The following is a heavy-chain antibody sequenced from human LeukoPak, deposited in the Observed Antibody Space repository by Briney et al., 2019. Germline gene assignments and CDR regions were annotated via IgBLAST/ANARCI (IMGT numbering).Heavy chain of an antibody. Sequence: PGGSLRLSCAASGFPFNAYWMTWVRQAPGKGLEWVAVISYDGSNKYYADSVKGRFTISRDNSKNTLYLQMNSLRAEDTAVYYCARDRVGATDYFDYWGQGTLVTVSS. CDR1: GFPFNAYW. D-gene: IGHD1-26*01. CDR2: ISYDGSNK. V-gene: IGHV3-30-3*01. J-gene: IGHJ4*02. CDR3: ARDRVGATDYFDY.